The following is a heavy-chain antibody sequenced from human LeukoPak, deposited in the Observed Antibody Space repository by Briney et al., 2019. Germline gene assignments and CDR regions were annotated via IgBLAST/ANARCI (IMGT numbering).Heavy chain of an antibody. Sequence: GGSLRLSCAASGFTVSSNYMSWVRQAPGKGLEWVSVIYSGGSTYYADSVKGRFTISRDNSKNTLYLQMNSLRAEDTAVYYCARGMYYYDSSGYYGLDYWGQGTLVTVSS. CDR1: GFTVSSNY. D-gene: IGHD3-22*01. J-gene: IGHJ4*02. CDR3: ARGMYYYDSSGYYGLDY. CDR2: IYSGGST. V-gene: IGHV3-53*01.